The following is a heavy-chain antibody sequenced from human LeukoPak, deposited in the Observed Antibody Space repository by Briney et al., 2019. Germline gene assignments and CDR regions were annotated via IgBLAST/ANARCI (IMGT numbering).Heavy chain of an antibody. CDR1: GGSISSSNW. D-gene: IGHD2-8*02. V-gene: IGHV4-4*02. J-gene: IGHJ6*02. CDR3: ARVSVGGGGVPDGMDV. CDR2: IYHSGST. Sequence: PSETLSLTCAVSGGSISSSNWWSWVRQPPGKGLEWIGEIYHSGSTNYNPSLKSRVTISVDKSKNQFSLKLSSVTAADTAVYYCARVSVGGGGVPDGMDVWGQGTTVTVSS.